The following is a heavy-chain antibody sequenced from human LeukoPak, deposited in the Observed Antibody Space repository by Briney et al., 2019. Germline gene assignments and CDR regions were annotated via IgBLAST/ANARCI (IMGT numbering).Heavy chain of an antibody. CDR3: ARAETLAAIYFDF. CDR2: IFHSGIT. V-gene: IGHV4-59*01. CDR1: GGSIMPYY. J-gene: IGHJ4*02. D-gene: IGHD6-25*01. Sequence: PSETLSLTCNVSGGSIMPYYWSWFRQPPGKGLEWIGYIFHSGITTYNPSLKSRVTISLDSSKNQFFLRLTSVTAADTAMYYCARAETLAAIYFDFWGQGGLVTVSS.